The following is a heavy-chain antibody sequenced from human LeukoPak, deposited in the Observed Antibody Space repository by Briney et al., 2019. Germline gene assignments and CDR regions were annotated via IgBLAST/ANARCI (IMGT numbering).Heavy chain of an antibody. CDR1: GFSFNGYW. Sequence: GGSLRLSCAASGFSFNGYWMSWVRQAPGKGPEWVAHVKENGNERYYADSVEGRFTISRDNAKRSLFLQMNNLRVEDTAVYYCARGPGDFDASDIWGQGTMVTVSS. CDR3: ARGPGDFDASDI. J-gene: IGHJ3*02. D-gene: IGHD1-26*01. CDR2: VKENGNER. V-gene: IGHV3-7*01.